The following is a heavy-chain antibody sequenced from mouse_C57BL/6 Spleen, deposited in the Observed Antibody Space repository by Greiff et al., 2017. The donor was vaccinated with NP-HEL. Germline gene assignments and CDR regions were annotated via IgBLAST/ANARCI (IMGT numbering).Heavy chain of an antibody. J-gene: IGHJ2*01. CDR1: GYTFTSYW. CDR3: ARDYYGSSYFDY. Sequence: QVQLQQPGAELVKPGASVKLSCKASGYTFTSYWMHWVKQRPGRGLEWIGRLAPNSGGTKYNEKFKSKATLTVDKPSSTAYMQLSSLTSEDSAVYYGARDYYGSSYFDYWGQGTTLTVSS. CDR2: LAPNSGGT. V-gene: IGHV1-72*01. D-gene: IGHD1-1*01.